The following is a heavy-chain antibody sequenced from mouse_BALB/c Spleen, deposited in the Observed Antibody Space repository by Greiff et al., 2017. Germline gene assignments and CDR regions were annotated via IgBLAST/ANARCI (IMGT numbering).Heavy chain of an antibody. V-gene: IGHV5-6-4*01. D-gene: IGHD2-3*01. J-gene: IGHJ2*01. CDR1: GFTFSSYT. CDR3: TREGGYYVGDY. CDR2: ISSGGSYT. Sequence: EVQGVESGGGLVKPGGSLKLSCAASGFTFSSYTMSWVRQTPEKRLEWVATISSGGSYTYYPDSVKGRFTISRDNAKNTLYLQMSSLKSEDTAMYYCTREGGYYVGDYWGQGTTLTVSS.